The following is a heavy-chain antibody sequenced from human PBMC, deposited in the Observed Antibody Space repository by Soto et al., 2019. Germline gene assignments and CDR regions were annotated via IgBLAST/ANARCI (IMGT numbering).Heavy chain of an antibody. V-gene: IGHV3-73*01. CDR1: GFTFSGSA. J-gene: IGHJ5*02. CDR3: TRTASSYGSP. CDR2: IRSKANSYAT. Sequence: EVQLVESGGGLVQPGGSLKLSCAASGFTFSGSAMHWVRQASGKGLEWVGRIRSKANSYATAYAASVQGRFTISRDDSKNTAYLQMNSLKTEDTAVYYCTRTASSYGSPWGQGTLVTVSS. D-gene: IGHD5-18*01.